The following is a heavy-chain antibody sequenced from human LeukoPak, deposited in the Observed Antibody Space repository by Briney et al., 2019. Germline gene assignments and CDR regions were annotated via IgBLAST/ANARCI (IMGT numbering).Heavy chain of an antibody. V-gene: IGHV4-39*07. CDR2: IYFRGSI. D-gene: IGHD2-2*02. Sequence: SETLSLTCTVSGVSINSSNYFWAWIRQSPGKGLEWIGSIYFRGSISYSPSLKSRVTISIDASKNQFSLKLTSVTAADTAVYYCTRGDRYCSSTSCYTWDYWGQGTLVAV. CDR3: TRGDRYCSSTSCYTWDY. J-gene: IGHJ4*02. CDR1: GVSINSSNYF.